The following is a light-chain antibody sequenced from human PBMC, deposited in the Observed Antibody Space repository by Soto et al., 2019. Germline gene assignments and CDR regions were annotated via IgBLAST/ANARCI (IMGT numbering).Light chain of an antibody. CDR1: QTISSW. V-gene: IGKV1-5*01. CDR3: QQYNNYPLT. CDR2: DAS. Sequence: DIQMTQSPSTLSASVGDRVTISCRASQTISSWLAWYQQKPGKAPKLLIYDASSLESGVPSRLSGSGSGTEFTLTISSLQTDDFATYYCQQYNNYPLTFGQGTKVDIK. J-gene: IGKJ1*01.